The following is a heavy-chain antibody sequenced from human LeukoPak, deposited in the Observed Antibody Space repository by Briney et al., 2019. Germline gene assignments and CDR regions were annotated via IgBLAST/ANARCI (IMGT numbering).Heavy chain of an antibody. CDR1: GGSISRYY. CDR2: IYYSGST. CDR3: ARHVGNSGSGSYLTYFDY. J-gene: IGHJ4*02. D-gene: IGHD3-10*01. Sequence: PSETLSLTCTVSGGSISRYYWSWIRQPPGKGLEWIGHIYYSGSTHYNPSLKSRVTISVDTSKSQFSLKLSSVTAADTAVYYCARHVGNSGSGSYLTYFDYWGQGTLVTVSS. V-gene: IGHV4-59*08.